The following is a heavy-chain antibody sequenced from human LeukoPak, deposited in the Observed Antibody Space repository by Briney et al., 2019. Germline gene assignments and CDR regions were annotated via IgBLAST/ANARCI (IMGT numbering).Heavy chain of an antibody. Sequence: PGGSLRLSCAASGFTFSTYGMHWVRQAPGKWLEWVSGISCDGTNNYYGDSVKGRFTISRDNSKDTLYLQMNSLRAEDAAIYFCAKGHATEPQYSSGWYDDFDYWGRGTLVTVSS. V-gene: IGHV3-30*18. J-gene: IGHJ4*02. CDR1: GFTFSTYG. CDR3: AKGHATEPQYSSGWYDDFDY. D-gene: IGHD6-19*01. CDR2: ISCDGTNN.